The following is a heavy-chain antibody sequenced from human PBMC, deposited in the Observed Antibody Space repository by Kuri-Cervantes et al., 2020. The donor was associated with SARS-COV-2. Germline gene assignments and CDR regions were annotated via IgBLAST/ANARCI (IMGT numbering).Heavy chain of an antibody. CDR2: IYYSGST. Sequence: SETLSLTCTVSGGSISSSSYYWGWIRQPPGKGLEWIGSIYYSGSTYYNPSLKSRVTISVDTSKNQFSLKLSSVTAADTAVYYCARALKGQIDAFDIWGQGTMVTVSS. J-gene: IGHJ3*02. CDR1: GGSISSSSYY. CDR3: ARALKGQIDAFDI. V-gene: IGHV4-39*07.